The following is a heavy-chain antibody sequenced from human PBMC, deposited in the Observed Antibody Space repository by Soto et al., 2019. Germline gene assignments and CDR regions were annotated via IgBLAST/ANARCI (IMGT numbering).Heavy chain of an antibody. CDR3: ARSSYSSIAVTQFDS. Sequence: TSETLSLTCAVSGGSIRSVDYYWSWIRQPPGKGLEWIGYVYYSGSTNYNPSLKSRVTISIDRSKKQFSLNLRSVAAGDTAVYYCARSSYSSIAVTQFDSWGQGTLVTVSS. CDR1: GGSIRSVDYY. J-gene: IGHJ4*02. CDR2: VYYSGST. V-gene: IGHV4-61*08. D-gene: IGHD6-19*01.